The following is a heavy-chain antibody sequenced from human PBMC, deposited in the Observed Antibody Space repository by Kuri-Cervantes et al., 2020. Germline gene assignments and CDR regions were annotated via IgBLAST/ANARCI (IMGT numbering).Heavy chain of an antibody. V-gene: IGHV1-24*01. D-gene: IGHD6-19*01. CDR1: GYTLAELS. CDR2: FDPEDGET. Sequence: ASVKVSCKVSGYTLAELSMHWVRQAPGKGLEWMGGFDPEDGETIYAQKFHGRVTMTEDTSTDTAYMELSSLRAEDTAVYYCATWGSGWYRYYFDYWGQGTLVTVSS. CDR3: ATWGSGWYRYYFDY. J-gene: IGHJ4*02.